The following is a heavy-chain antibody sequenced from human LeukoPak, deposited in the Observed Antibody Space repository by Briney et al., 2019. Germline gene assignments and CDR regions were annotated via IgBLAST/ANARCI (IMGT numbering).Heavy chain of an antibody. CDR1: GYTFTGYY. D-gene: IGHD3-22*01. CDR3: ARDLGPDSSGYQEFDY. V-gene: IGHV1-2*02. J-gene: IGHJ4*02. CDR2: INPNSGGT. Sequence: ASVKVSCKASGYTFTGYYMHWVRQAPGQGLEWMGWINPNSGGTNYAQKFQGKVTITRDTSISTAYMELSRLRSDDTAVYYCARDLGPDSSGYQEFDYWGQGTLVTVSS.